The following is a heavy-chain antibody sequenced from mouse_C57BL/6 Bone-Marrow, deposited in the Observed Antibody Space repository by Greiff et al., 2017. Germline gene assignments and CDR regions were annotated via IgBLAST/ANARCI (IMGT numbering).Heavy chain of an antibody. CDR1: GFTFSSYA. V-gene: IGHV5-4*03. Sequence: EVMLVESGGGLVKPGGSLKLSCAASGFTFSSYAMSWVRQTPEKRLEWVATISDGGSYTYYPDNVKGRFTISRDNAKNNLYLQMSHLKSEDTAMYSWARGPYYDGSTPFAYWGQGTLVTVSA. D-gene: IGHD1-1*01. CDR3: ARGPYYDGSTPFAY. J-gene: IGHJ3*01. CDR2: ISDGGSYT.